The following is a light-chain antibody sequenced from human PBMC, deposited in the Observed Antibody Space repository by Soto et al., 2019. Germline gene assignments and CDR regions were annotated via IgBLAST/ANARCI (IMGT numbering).Light chain of an antibody. V-gene: IGKV3-15*01. CDR2: GAS. J-gene: IGKJ1*01. CDR3: QHYNNRRSWT. Sequence: EIVMTQSPATLSVSPGERATLSCRASQSVSSNLAWYQQKPGQAPRLLIYGASTRATGIPARFSGSGSGTEFPLTISSLQSEDFAVYYCQHYNNRRSWTFGQWTKVDIX. CDR1: QSVSSN.